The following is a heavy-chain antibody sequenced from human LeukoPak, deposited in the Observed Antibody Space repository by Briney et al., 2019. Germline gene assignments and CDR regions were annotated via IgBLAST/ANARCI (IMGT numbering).Heavy chain of an antibody. CDR3: SXXXXXGYXHFDY. CDR2: IIPIFGTA. Sequence: ASVKVSCKASGYTFTSYYMHWVRQAPGQGLEWMGGIIPIFGTANYAQKFQGRVTITADESTSTAYMELSSLRSEDTAVYYFSXXXXXGYXHFDYWGQGTLVTVSS. V-gene: IGHV1-69*13. CDR1: GYTFTSYY. D-gene: IGHD5-18*01. J-gene: IGHJ4*02.